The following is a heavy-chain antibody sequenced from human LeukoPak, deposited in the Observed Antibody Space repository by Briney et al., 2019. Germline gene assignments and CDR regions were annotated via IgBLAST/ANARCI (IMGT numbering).Heavy chain of an antibody. J-gene: IGHJ4*02. CDR2: IDHSGST. CDR3: AKSPPRFGSGWYEKFEKVSYYFDY. V-gene: IGHV4-38-2*02. D-gene: IGHD6-19*01. Sequence: PSETLSLTCSVSGYSISSGYYWGWIAQPPGKGLEWVGRIDHSGSTHYNPSLKSRVTISVVTSKNQFSLKLSSVTAEDTAVYFCAKSPPRFGSGWYEKFEKVSYYFDYWGQGTLVTVSS. CDR1: GYSISSGYY.